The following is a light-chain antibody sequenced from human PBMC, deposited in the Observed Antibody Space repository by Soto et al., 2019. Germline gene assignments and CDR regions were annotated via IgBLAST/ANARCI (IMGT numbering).Light chain of an antibody. Sequence: QTVVTQPASVSGSPGQSITISCTGTSSDVGSYNLVSWYQQHPDKAPKLIIYEVSKWPSGVSSRFSASKSGNTASLTISGLQSEDEADYYCCSYAGSSTWAFGGGTKLTVL. J-gene: IGLJ3*02. CDR2: EVS. CDR3: CSYAGSSTWA. V-gene: IGLV2-23*02. CDR1: SSDVGSYNL.